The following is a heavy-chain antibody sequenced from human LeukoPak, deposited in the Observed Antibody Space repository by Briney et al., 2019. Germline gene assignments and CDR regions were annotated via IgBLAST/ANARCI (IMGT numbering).Heavy chain of an antibody. CDR2: IYSGGST. J-gene: IGHJ2*01. CDR1: GFTVSSNY. Sequence: PGGSLRLSCVASGFTVSSNYLSWVRQAPGKGLEWVSVIYSGGSTYYADSVKGRFTISRDNSKNTLYLQMNSLRAEDTAVYYCAKDRTVGASYWYFNLWGRGTLVTVSS. V-gene: IGHV3-53*01. CDR3: AKDRTVGASYWYFNL. D-gene: IGHD1-26*01.